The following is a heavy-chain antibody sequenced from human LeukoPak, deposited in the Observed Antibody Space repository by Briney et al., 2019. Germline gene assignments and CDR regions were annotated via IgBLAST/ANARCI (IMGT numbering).Heavy chain of an antibody. D-gene: IGHD1-26*01. Sequence: GGSLRLSCAASGFTFSTYGMNWVRQAPGKGLEWVSSISTSSSYIYYADSVKGRFTISRDNAKNSLYLQMSSLRGEDTAVYYCARDESGSRFDYWGQGTLVTVSS. V-gene: IGHV3-21*01. J-gene: IGHJ4*02. CDR1: GFTFSTYG. CDR2: ISTSSSYI. CDR3: ARDESGSRFDY.